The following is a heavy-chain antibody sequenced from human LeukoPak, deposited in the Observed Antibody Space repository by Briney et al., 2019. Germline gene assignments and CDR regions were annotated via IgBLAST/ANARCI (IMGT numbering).Heavy chain of an antibody. Sequence: PSETLSLTCTVSGGSISSGSYYWGWIRQPPGKGLEWIGSIYYSGSTYYNPSLKSRVTISVDASKNQFSLKLSSMTAADTAVYYCAREPPSWYYYDSSGPYWYFDLWGRGTLVTVSS. V-gene: IGHV4-39*07. CDR1: GGSISSGSYY. CDR2: IYYSGST. D-gene: IGHD3-22*01. J-gene: IGHJ2*01. CDR3: AREPPSWYYYDSSGPYWYFDL.